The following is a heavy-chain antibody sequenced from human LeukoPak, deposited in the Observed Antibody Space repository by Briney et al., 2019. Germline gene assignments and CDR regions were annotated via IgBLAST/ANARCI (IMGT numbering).Heavy chain of an antibody. CDR2: IIPILGIA. CDR1: GGTFSSYA. CDR3: AREGTTVDDAFDI. J-gene: IGHJ3*02. D-gene: IGHD4-17*01. V-gene: IGHV1-69*04. Sequence: GSSVKVSCKASGGTFSSYAISWVRQAPGQGLEWMGRIIPILGIANYAQKFQGRVTITADKSTSTAYMELSSLRSEDTAVYYCAREGTTVDDAFDIWGQGTMVTVSS.